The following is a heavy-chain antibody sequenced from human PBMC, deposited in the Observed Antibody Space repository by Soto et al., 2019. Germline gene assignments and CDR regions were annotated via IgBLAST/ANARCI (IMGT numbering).Heavy chain of an antibody. CDR1: GFTFDDYA. Sequence: GGSLRLSCAASGFTFDDYAMHWVRQAPGKGLEWVSGISWNSGSIGYADSVKGRFTISRDNAKNSLYLQMNSLRAEDTALYYCAKGLPNYYDSSGPVDYWGQGSMVTVSS. J-gene: IGHJ4*02. CDR2: ISWNSGSI. V-gene: IGHV3-9*01. D-gene: IGHD3-22*01. CDR3: AKGLPNYYDSSGPVDY.